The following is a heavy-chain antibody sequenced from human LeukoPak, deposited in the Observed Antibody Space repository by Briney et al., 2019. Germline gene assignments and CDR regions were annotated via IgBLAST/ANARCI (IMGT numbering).Heavy chain of an antibody. CDR3: ARDFRYDFDY. Sequence: PGGSLRLSCAASGFTFSSYAMHWVRQAPGKGLEWVAVISYDGSNKYYADSVKGRFTISRDNSKNTLYLQMNSLRAEDTAVYYCARDFRYDFDYWGQGTLVTVSS. J-gene: IGHJ4*02. CDR2: ISYDGSNK. CDR1: GFTFSSYA. D-gene: IGHD5-12*01. V-gene: IGHV3-30-3*01.